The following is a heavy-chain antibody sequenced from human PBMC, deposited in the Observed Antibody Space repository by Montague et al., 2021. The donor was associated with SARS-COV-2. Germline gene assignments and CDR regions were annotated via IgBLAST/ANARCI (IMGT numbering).Heavy chain of an antibody. V-gene: IGHV4-61*02. J-gene: IGHJ4*02. CDR3: ARESLHLTGYYNDYFDY. Sequence: TLSLTCTVSGGSISSGSYYWNWIRQPAGKGLEWIGRIYTSGSTNYNPSLKSRVTISVDTSKNQFSLKLSSVTAADTAVYYCARESLHLTGYYNDYFDYWGPGTLVTVSS. CDR1: GGSISSGSYY. CDR2: IYTSGST. D-gene: IGHD3-9*01.